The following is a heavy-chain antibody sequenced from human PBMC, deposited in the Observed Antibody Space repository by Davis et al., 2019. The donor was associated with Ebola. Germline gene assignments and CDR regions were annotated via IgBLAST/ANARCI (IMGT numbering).Heavy chain of an antibody. V-gene: IGHV1-8*01. CDR3: ARFFGDTYYYGMDV. J-gene: IGHJ6*02. CDR1: GYTFTSYA. Sequence: ASVKVSCKASGYTFTSYAINWVRQATGQGLEWMGWMNPNSGNTGYAQKFQGRVTMTRNTSISTAYMELSSLRSEDTAVYYCARFFGDTYYYGMDVWGQGTTVTVSS. CDR2: MNPNSGNT. D-gene: IGHD2-21*02.